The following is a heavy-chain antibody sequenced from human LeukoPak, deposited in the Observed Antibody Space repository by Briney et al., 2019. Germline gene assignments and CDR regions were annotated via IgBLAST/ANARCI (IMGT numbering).Heavy chain of an antibody. CDR3: ATDLRFGYCTATSCANY. CDR2: IRSTPDGGAT. D-gene: IGHD2-2*03. J-gene: IGHJ4*02. Sequence: GGSLRLSCAASGFTFISSWMTWVRQAPGKGLEWVGRIRSTPDGGATDYAAPVKGRFTISRDDSKNTLYLQMSSLRTEDTAVYYCATDLRFGYCTATSCANYWGQGTLVTVSS. V-gene: IGHV3-15*01. CDR1: GFTFISSW.